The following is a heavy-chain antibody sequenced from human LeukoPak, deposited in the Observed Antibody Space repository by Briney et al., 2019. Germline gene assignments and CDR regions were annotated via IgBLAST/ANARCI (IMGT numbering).Heavy chain of an antibody. D-gene: IGHD5-18*01. Sequence: RGSLRLSCAASGFTFSNFGMHWVRQAPGKGLEWVAVIWYDGSDQSYADSVKGRFTISRDNSKNTLFLQMDSLRAEDTAVYYCVREDTAMSPNAFDVWGQGTIVPVSS. J-gene: IGHJ3*01. V-gene: IGHV3-33*01. CDR1: GFTFSNFG. CDR3: VREDTAMSPNAFDV. CDR2: IWYDGSDQ.